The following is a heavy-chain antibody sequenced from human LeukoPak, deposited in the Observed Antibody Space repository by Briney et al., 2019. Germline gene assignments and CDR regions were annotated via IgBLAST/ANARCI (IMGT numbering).Heavy chain of an antibody. J-gene: IGHJ4*02. D-gene: IGHD2-15*01. V-gene: IGHV4-34*01. CDR2: INHSGST. CDR1: GGSFSGYY. Sequence: TSETLSLTCAVYGGSFSGYYWSWIRQPPGKGLEWIGEINHSGSTNYNPSLKSRVTISVDTSKNQFSLKLSSVTAADTAVYYCARTEVANLIDYRGQGTLVTVSS. CDR3: ARTEVANLIDY.